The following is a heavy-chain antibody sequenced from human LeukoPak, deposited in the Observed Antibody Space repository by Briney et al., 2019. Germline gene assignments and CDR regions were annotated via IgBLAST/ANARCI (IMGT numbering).Heavy chain of an antibody. CDR3: ARARRELLGY. CDR2: ITYSGGGT. D-gene: IGHD1-26*01. CDR1: GFTFSSYA. J-gene: IGHJ4*02. Sequence: GGSLRLSCAASGFTFSSYAISWVRQAPGKGLEWVSTITYSGGGTYYVDSVKGRFTISRDNAKNTLYLQMNSLRAEDTAVYYCARARRELLGYWGQGTLVTVSS. V-gene: IGHV3-23*01.